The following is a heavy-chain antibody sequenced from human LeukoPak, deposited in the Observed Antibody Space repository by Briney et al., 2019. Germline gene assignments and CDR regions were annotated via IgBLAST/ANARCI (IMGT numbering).Heavy chain of an antibody. CDR1: GFTFVSYW. CDR2: IKQDGSEK. Sequence: GGSLILSCAASGFTFVSYWMSWVRQAPGKDLEGVANIKQDGSEKYYVDSVKGRFIISRDNAKNSLHLQMNSLRAEDTAVYYCARVGWSSGWGPDYWGQGTLVTVSS. V-gene: IGHV3-7*03. CDR3: ARVGWSSGWGPDY. D-gene: IGHD6-19*01. J-gene: IGHJ4*02.